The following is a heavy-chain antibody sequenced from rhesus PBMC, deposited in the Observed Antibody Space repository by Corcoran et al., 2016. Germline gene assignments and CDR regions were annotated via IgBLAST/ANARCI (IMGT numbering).Heavy chain of an antibody. V-gene: IGHV4-127*01. CDR1: GDSIISGSA. D-gene: IGHD1-26*01. J-gene: IGHJ6*01. Sequence: QVQLKESGPGLVTPSAPLSLTCPVSGDSIISGSACSWIRQPPGKGREWIGSIGWYYNPSLMRGVTISKDTAKNQVALNLTAVTAADTAVYYCASGLNYGAPNFGLDSWGQGVVVTVSA. CDR2: IGW. CDR3: ASGLNYGAPNFGLDS.